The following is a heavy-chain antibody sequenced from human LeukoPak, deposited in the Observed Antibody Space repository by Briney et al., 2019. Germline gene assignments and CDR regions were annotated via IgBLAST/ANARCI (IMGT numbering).Heavy chain of an antibody. CDR1: GFTFSSYS. CDR3: ARDSLVRSTTPVFDY. Sequence: PGGSLRLSCAASGFTFSSYSMNWVRQAPGKGLEWVSSIDSTSTYIYYADSVKGRFTISRDNAKNSLYLQMDSLRAEDTAVYYCARDSLVRSTTPVFDYWGQGTLVTVSS. J-gene: IGHJ4*02. V-gene: IGHV3-21*04. CDR2: IDSTSTYI. D-gene: IGHD2/OR15-2a*01.